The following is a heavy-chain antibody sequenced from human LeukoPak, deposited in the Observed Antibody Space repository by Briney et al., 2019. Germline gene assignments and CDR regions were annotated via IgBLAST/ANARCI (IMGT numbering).Heavy chain of an antibody. V-gene: IGHV3-9*01. CDR3: AKDRTVAGTPWLDY. Sequence: GRSLRLSCAVSGFIFDDYAMHWVRQAPGKGLEWVSGISWNSGSIGYADSVKGRFTISRDNAKNSLYLQRNSLRAEDTALYYCAKDRTVAGTPWLDYWGQGTLVTVPS. CDR1: GFIFDDYA. CDR2: ISWNSGSI. D-gene: IGHD6-19*01. J-gene: IGHJ4*02.